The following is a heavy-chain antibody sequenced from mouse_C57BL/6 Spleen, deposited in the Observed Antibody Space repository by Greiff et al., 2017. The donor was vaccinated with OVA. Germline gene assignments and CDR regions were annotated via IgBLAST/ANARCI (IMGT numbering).Heavy chain of an antibody. CDR1: GYSFTDYN. CDR3: AREGYITTVVASYYFDY. J-gene: IGHJ2*01. V-gene: IGHV1-39*01. Sequence: EVQLQQSGPELVKPGASVKISCKASGYSFTDYNMNWVKQSNGKSLEWIGVINPNYGTTSYNQKFKGKATLTVDQSSSTAYMQLNSLTSEDSAVYYCAREGYITTVVASYYFDYWGQGTTLTVAS. CDR2: INPNYGTT. D-gene: IGHD1-1*01.